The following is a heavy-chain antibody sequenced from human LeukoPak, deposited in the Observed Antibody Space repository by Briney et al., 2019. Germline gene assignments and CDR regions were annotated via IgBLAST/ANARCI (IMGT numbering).Heavy chain of an antibody. CDR2: ISWNSGSI. J-gene: IGHJ4*02. CDR1: GFTLDDYA. CDR3: AKDIQYSREGYFDY. Sequence: GGSLRLSCAASGFTLDDYAMHWVRQAPGKGLEWVSGISWNSGSIGYADSVKGRFTISRDNAKNSLYLQMNSLRAEDTALYYCAKDIQYSREGYFDYWGQGTLVTVSS. V-gene: IGHV3-9*01. D-gene: IGHD6-6*01.